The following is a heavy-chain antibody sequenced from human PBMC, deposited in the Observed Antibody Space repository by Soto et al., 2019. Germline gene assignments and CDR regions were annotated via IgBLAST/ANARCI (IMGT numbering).Heavy chain of an antibody. Sequence: EVQLLESGGGLVQPGGSLRLSCAASGFTFSSYAMSWVRQAPGKGLEWVSAISGSGVSTYYADSVKVRFTISRDNSKNTLDLQMNRLRAEDTAVYYCAESPTTDYHDFWGGSILGGYYYYGMDLWGQGTTGPVSS. CDR3: AESPTTDYHDFWGGSILGGYYYYGMDL. CDR1: GFTFSSYA. V-gene: IGHV3-23*01. D-gene: IGHD3-3*01. CDR2: ISGSGVST. J-gene: IGHJ6*02.